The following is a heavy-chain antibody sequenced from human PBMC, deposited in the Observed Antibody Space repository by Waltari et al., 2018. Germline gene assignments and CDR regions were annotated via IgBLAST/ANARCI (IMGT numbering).Heavy chain of an antibody. CDR3: AKSRGFEY. CDR2: INYDGSQK. CDR1: GFTFSRYW. D-gene: IGHD2-2*01. J-gene: IGHJ4*02. Sequence: EVQLGESGGGLVQPGGSLRLSCGASGFTFSRYWMSWVRQTPGKGLQGVANINYDGSQKYYVDSVKGRFTISRDNAKNSVYLQMNSLRVEDTAVYYCAKSRGFEYWGQGALITVSS. V-gene: IGHV3-7*01.